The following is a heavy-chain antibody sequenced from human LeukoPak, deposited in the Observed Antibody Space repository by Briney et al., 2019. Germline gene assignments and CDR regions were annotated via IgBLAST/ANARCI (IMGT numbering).Heavy chain of an antibody. J-gene: IGHJ4*02. CDR2: IYYSGHT. CDR1: GDSISSSSYY. Sequence: ASETLSLTCSVSGDSISSSSYYWSWIRQPPWKALEWIGSIYYSGHTYYNPSLQSRVTISVDTSRTQFSLRLSSVTPPAPAVYYCARLLLGYYDSSAYWDYWGQGTLVTVSS. V-gene: IGHV4-39*01. D-gene: IGHD3-22*01. CDR3: ARLLLGYYDSSAYWDY.